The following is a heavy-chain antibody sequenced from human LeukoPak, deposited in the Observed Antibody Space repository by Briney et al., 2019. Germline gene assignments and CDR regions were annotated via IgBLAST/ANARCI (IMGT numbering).Heavy chain of an antibody. CDR3: ARDPSNTSGRYIYFDY. D-gene: IGHD3-22*01. J-gene: IGHJ4*02. CDR2: ISAFNGET. Sequence: GASVKVSCKTYGYTFTSHGISWVRQAPGQGLEWMGWISAFNGETHYAQNLQGRVTMTTDTSTSTAYMELRSLRFDDTAVYYCARDPSNTSGRYIYFDYWGQGTLVTVSS. V-gene: IGHV1-18*01. CDR1: GYTFTSHG.